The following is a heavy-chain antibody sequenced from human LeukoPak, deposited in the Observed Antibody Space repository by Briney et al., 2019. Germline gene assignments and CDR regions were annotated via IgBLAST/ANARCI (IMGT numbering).Heavy chain of an antibody. Sequence: PSQTLSLTCTVSGGSITSGNYYWSWIRQPAGKGLEWIGRINSRGSTNYDPSLKSRVSISVDTSKNYFSLELSSVTAEDTAVYYCARGFSTISCYDYWGQGTLVTVSS. V-gene: IGHV4-61*02. D-gene: IGHD2/OR15-2a*01. J-gene: IGHJ4*02. CDR1: GGSITSGNYY. CDR3: ARGFSTISCYDY. CDR2: INSRGST.